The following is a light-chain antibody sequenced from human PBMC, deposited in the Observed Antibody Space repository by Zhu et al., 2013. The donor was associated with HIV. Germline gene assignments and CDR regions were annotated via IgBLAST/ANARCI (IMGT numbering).Light chain of an antibody. CDR1: SSNIGNNY. Sequence: QSVLTQPPSVSAAPGQKVTISCSGSSSNIGNNYVSWYQQHPGKAPKLILYEVTKRASGISARFSGSKSGNTASLTISGLQDDDEAVYYCNSHRSGTTLVLFGGGTTVTVL. CDR3: NSHRSGTTLVL. V-gene: IGLV2-14*01. CDR2: EVT. J-gene: IGLJ2*01.